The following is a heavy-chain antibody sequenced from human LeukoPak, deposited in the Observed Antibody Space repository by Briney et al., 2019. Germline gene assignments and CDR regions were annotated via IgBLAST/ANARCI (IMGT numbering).Heavy chain of an antibody. CDR2: ISGSGGST. Sequence: PGGTLRLSCAASGFTFSSYGMSWVRQAPGKGLEWVSAISGSGGSTYYADSVKGRFTISRDNSKNTLYLQMNSLRAEDTAVYYCARGDAGDHFDYWGQGTLVTVSS. V-gene: IGHV3-23*01. J-gene: IGHJ4*02. CDR3: ARGDAGDHFDY. D-gene: IGHD6-13*01. CDR1: GFTFSSYG.